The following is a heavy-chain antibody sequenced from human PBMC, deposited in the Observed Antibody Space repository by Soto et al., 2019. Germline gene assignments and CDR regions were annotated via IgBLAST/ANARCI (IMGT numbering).Heavy chain of an antibody. CDR2: IAVGSGHT. D-gene: IGHD6-13*01. Sequence: SVKVSCKASGFTFTSSAVQWVRQARGQRLEWIGWIAVGSGHTDYAQKFQERVTITRDMSTSTVHMELSSLRSEDTAVYFCAADAAAWQQLVPSDYWGQGTLVTVSS. V-gene: IGHV1-58*01. CDR1: GFTFTSSA. J-gene: IGHJ4*02. CDR3: AADAAAWQQLVPSDY.